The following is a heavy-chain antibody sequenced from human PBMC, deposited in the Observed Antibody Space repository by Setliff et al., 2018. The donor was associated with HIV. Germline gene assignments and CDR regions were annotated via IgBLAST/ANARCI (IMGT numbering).Heavy chain of an antibody. CDR2: IFSSGST. Sequence: SETLSLTCTVSGGSMSPYYWSWIRQPPGKGLEWIGYIFSSGSTNYNPSLKSRVTMSGDTSKNQFSLNLTSVTAADTAVYFCARGLGRGSGTYYNPPGYWGPGTLVTVSS. CDR1: GGSMSPYY. V-gene: IGHV4-4*09. D-gene: IGHD3-10*01. J-gene: IGHJ4*01. CDR3: ARGLGRGSGTYYNPPGY.